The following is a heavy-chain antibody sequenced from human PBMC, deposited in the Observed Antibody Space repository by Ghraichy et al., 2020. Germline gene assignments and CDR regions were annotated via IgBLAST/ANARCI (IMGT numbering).Heavy chain of an antibody. Sequence: GGSLRLSCAASGFTVSSNYMSWVRQAPGKGLEWVSVIYSGGSTYYADSVKGRFTISRDNSKNTLYLQMNSLRAEDTAVYYCAREYYDFWSGYYINWFDPWGQGTLVTVSS. CDR2: IYSGGST. D-gene: IGHD3-3*01. V-gene: IGHV3-66*01. CDR3: AREYYDFWSGYYINWFDP. CDR1: GFTVSSNY. J-gene: IGHJ5*02.